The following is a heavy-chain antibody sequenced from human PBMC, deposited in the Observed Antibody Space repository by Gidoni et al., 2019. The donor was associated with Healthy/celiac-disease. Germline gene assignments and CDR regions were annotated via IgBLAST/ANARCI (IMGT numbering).Heavy chain of an antibody. CDR1: GYHFTSDY. Sequence: QVQLVQSGAEVKKTGAAVKVSCKASGYHFTSDYRHWVRQAPGQGLEWMGILNPSGGSTSYAQKLQGRVTMTRDTSTSTVYMELSSLRSEDTAVYYCARDGGRRELERGTIDYWGQGTLVTVSS. J-gene: IGHJ4*02. CDR2: LNPSGGST. CDR3: ARDGGRRELERGTIDY. D-gene: IGHD1-1*01. V-gene: IGHV1-46*04.